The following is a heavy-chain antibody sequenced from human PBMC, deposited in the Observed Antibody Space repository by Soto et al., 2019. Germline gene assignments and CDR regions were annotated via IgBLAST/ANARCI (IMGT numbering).Heavy chain of an antibody. J-gene: IGHJ3*02. CDR2: IYYSGST. D-gene: IGHD3-22*01. CDR3: ARDRDYYDSSGYLDAFDI. Sequence: KASETLSLTCTVSGGSISSGDYYWSWIRQPPGKGLEWIGYIYYSGSTYYNPSLKSRVTISVDTSKNQFSLKLSSVTAADTAVYYCARDRDYYDSSGYLDAFDIWGQGTMVTV. V-gene: IGHV4-30-4*01. CDR1: GGSISSGDYY.